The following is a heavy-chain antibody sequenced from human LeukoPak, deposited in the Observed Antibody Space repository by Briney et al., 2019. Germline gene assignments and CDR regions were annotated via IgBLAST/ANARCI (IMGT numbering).Heavy chain of an antibody. CDR3: ARLSPYYYAVDY. D-gene: IGHD3-10*01. CDR1: GGSISSSSYY. Sequence: SETLSLTCTVSGGSISSSSYYWGWIRQPPGKGLEWIGSLYYSGSTYYNPSLKSRVTISVDTSKNQFSLKLSSVTAADTAVYYCARLSPYYYAVDYWGQGTLVTVSS. J-gene: IGHJ4*02. V-gene: IGHV4-39*07. CDR2: LYYSGST.